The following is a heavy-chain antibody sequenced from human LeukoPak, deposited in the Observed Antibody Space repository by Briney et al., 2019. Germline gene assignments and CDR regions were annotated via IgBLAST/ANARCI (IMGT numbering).Heavy chain of an antibody. D-gene: IGHD3-9*01. CDR2: IHHTGAT. V-gene: IGHV4-34*01. J-gene: IGHJ6*03. CDR3: ARGRLDYYYMDV. Sequence: SETLSLTCAVYGGSLSGYFWSWIRQPPGKGLEWIGEIHHTGATNYKASLKSRVSISLDMSKNQLSLGMRSVTAADTAVYYCARGRLDYYYMDVWGRGTTVTVSS. CDR1: GGSLSGYF.